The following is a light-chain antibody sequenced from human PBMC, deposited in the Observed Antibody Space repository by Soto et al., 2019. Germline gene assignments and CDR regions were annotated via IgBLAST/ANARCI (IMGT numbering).Light chain of an antibody. Sequence: QLVLTQSPSASASLGASVKLTCTLSSGYSTYAIAWHQQQPEKGPRFLMKLNSDGTHDKGDGIPDRFSGSTSGAERYLNISSLQSEDEADYYCQIWDTVGVFGGGTKLTVL. CDR2: LNSDGTH. V-gene: IGLV4-69*01. J-gene: IGLJ2*01. CDR1: SGYSTYA. CDR3: QIWDTVGV.